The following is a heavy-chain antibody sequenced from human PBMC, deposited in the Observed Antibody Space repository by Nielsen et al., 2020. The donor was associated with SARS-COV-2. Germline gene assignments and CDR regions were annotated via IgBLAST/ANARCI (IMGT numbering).Heavy chain of an antibody. V-gene: IGHV3-7*05. CDR2: IKQDGSEK. D-gene: IGHD2-15*01. J-gene: IGHJ4*02. CDR3: ARDEGYCSGGSCPKDH. CDR1: GFTFSSYW. Sequence: GESLKISCAASGFTFSSYWMSWVRQAPGKGLEWVANIKQDGSEKYYVDSVKGRSTISRDNAKNSLYLQMNSLRAEDTAVYYCARDEGYCSGGSCPKDHWGQGTLVTVSS.